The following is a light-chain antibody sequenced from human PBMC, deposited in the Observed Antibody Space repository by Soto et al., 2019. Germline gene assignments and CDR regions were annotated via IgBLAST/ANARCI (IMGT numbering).Light chain of an antibody. CDR1: QSISSW. Sequence: DIQMTQSPSTLSASVGDRVTITCRASQSISSWLAWYQQKPGKAPKLLIYDASSLKSGVPSRFSGNGSGTEFTLTISSLQPDDFATYSCQQYTPNSRTFGQGTKVDIK. CDR2: DAS. V-gene: IGKV1-5*01. CDR3: QQYTPNSRT. J-gene: IGKJ1*01.